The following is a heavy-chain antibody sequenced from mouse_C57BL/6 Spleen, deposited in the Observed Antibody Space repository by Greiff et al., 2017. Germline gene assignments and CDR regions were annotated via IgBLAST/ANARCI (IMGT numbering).Heavy chain of an antibody. CDR1: GFTFSSYA. CDR2: ISSGGDYI. V-gene: IGHV5-9-1*02. D-gene: IGHD1-1*02. CDR3: TREGGYYRYFDV. Sequence: EVMLVESGEGLVKPGGSLKLSCAASGFTFSSYAMSWVRQTPETRLEWVAYISSGGDYIYYADTVKGRFTISRDNARNTLYLQMSSLKSEDTAMYYCTREGGYYRYFDVWGTGTTVTVSS. J-gene: IGHJ1*03.